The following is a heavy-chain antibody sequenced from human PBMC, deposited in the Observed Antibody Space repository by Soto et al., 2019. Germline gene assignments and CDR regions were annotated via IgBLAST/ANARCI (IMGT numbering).Heavy chain of an antibody. J-gene: IGHJ6*02. CDR2: ISYDGSNK. CDR3: AKALIYGLVTAMFYYGMDV. CDR1: GFTFSDYG. D-gene: IGHD3-3*01. V-gene: IGHV3-30*18. Sequence: GGSLRLSCAASGFTFSDYGIHWVRQAPGKGLEWVAVISYDGSNKYYADSVKGRFTISRDNSKNALYLQMNSLRVEDTAVYYCAKALIYGLVTAMFYYGMDVWGQGTTVPVSS.